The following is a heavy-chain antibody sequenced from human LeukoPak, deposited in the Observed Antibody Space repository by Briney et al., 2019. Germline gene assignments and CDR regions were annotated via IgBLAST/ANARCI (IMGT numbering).Heavy chain of an antibody. CDR1: GASISSYF. CDR2: IYDSGST. V-gene: IGHV4-59*08. CDR3: GRQMYLRGMDV. Sequence: TSVTLSPTCTVSGASISSYFWSWIRQPPGKGLEGSGYIYDSGSTNYNPSLKSRVTISVDTSNNHFSLKMSPVTAASTAVYCLGRQMYLRGMDVWGQGTTVTVSS. J-gene: IGHJ6*02. D-gene: IGHD3-10*02.